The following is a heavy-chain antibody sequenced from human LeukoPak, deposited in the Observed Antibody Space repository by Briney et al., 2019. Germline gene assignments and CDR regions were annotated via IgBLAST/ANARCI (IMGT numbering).Heavy chain of an antibody. J-gene: IGHJ3*02. V-gene: IGHV4-59*01. CDR1: GGSISSYY. Sequence: SETLSLTCSVSGGSISSYYWSWIRQPPGKGLEWIGYLYYSGSTNSNPSLKSRVTMSVDTSKNQFSLKLRSVTAADTAVYYCARGGWGISNAFDIGGKGTMVTVS. CDR3: ARGGWGISNAFDI. D-gene: IGHD3-16*01. CDR2: LYYSGST.